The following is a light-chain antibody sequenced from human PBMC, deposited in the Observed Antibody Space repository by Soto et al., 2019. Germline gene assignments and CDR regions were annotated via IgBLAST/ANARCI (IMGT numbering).Light chain of an antibody. CDR1: QTISTH. CDR3: QQSLTIPYT. Sequence: DIQMTQSPSSLSASVRDRVTITCRASQTISTHLNWYQQKPGKAPTLLIYAASTLQSGVPSRFSGRGSGTDFTLTINSLQPEDFATYYCQQSLTIPYTFGQGTKLEIK. J-gene: IGKJ2*01. CDR2: AAS. V-gene: IGKV1-39*01.